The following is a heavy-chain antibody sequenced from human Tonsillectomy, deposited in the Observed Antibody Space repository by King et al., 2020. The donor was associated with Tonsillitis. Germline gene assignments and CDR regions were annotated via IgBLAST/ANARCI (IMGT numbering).Heavy chain of an antibody. J-gene: IGHJ3*02. Sequence: VQLVESGGGLVKPGGSLRLSCAASGFTFSDYYMSWIRQAPGKGLEWVSYISSSSSYTNYADSVKGRFTISRDNAKNSLYLQMNSLRAEDTAVYYCARDLCAGKGVRHAFDIWGQGTMVTVSS. V-gene: IGHV3-11*06. D-gene: IGHD6-13*01. CDR1: GFTFSDYY. CDR2: ISSSSSYT. CDR3: ARDLCAGKGVRHAFDI.